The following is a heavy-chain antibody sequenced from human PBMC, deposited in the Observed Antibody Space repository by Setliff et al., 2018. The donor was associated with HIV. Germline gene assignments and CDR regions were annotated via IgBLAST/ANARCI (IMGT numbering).Heavy chain of an antibody. D-gene: IGHD2-8*01. CDR2: INVGGGTK. CDR3: ARQNGALNY. J-gene: IGHJ4*02. V-gene: IGHV3-11*01. Sequence: LRLSCAASGFDFDNLYMAWVRQAPGKGLEWVSYINVGGGTKYYADSVRGRFTVSRDNAKNSLYLQMNSLRVADTAIYYCARQNGALNYWGQGTLVTVSS. CDR1: GFDFDNLY.